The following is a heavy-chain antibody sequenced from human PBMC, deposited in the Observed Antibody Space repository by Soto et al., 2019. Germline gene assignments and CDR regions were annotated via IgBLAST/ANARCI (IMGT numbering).Heavy chain of an antibody. CDR3: ARERMYSGSSHTRGLDY. V-gene: IGHV1-69*08. CDR1: GGTFSSYT. D-gene: IGHD1-26*01. Sequence: QVQLVQSGAEVKKPGSSVKVSCKASGGTFSSYTISWVRQAPGQGLEWMGRIIPILGIANYAQKFQGRVTSTADKSTSTAYMELSSLRSEDTAVDYCARERMYSGSSHTRGLDYWGQGTLVTVSS. CDR2: IIPILGIA. J-gene: IGHJ4*02.